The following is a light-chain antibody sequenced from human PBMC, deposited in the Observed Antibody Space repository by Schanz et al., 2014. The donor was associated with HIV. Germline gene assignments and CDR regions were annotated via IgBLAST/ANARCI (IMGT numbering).Light chain of an antibody. Sequence: DIQMTQSPSTLSASVGDRVTITCRASQGIRSYLAWYQQKPGKAPKLLIYGASTLQSGVPSRFSGSGSGTDFTLTISRLEPEDFAVYYCQQYGSSPWTFGQGTKVEIK. J-gene: IGKJ1*01. CDR3: QQYGSSPWT. CDR2: GAS. CDR1: QGIRSY. V-gene: IGKV1-9*01.